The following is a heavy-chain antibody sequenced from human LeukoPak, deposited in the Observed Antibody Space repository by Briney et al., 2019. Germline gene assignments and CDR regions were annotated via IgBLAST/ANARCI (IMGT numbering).Heavy chain of an antibody. CDR1: GGSISSNSW. D-gene: IGHD2-2*01. CDR2: TSYSGST. J-gene: IGHJ4*02. Sequence: RASGTLSLTCAVSGGSISSNSWCIWVRQSPIKGLEWIGETSYSGSTNYNPSLRSRLTISIDKSKNQFSLKLSSVTAADTAVYFCARRISTSWLIESWGQGTLVTVSS. V-gene: IGHV4-4*02. CDR3: ARRISTSWLIES.